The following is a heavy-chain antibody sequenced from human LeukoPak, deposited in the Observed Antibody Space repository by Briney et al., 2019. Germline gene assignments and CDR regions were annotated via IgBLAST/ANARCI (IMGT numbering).Heavy chain of an antibody. CDR2: ISYDGSIK. D-gene: IGHD1-7*01. CDR1: GFTFNXXX. Sequence: GGSLRLSCAASGFTFNXXXXXWVRQAPGXGLXXXVFISYDGSIKYYADSVKGRFTISRGNSKNTLYLQMSSLRTEDTAVYYCARDRSRNYSCDHWGQGTLVSVSS. V-gene: IGHV3-30*15. J-gene: IGHJ4*02. CDR3: ARDRSRNYSCDH.